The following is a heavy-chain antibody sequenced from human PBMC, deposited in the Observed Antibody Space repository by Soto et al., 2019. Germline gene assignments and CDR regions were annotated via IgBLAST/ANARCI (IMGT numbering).Heavy chain of an antibody. D-gene: IGHD6-19*01. J-gene: IGHJ6*02. CDR3: AKSQQWGLPLSGGVDV. CDR1: GFTFSTYA. V-gene: IGHV3-23*01. Sequence: EVQLLESGGGSVQSGGSLRLSCGASGFTFSTYAMSWVRQAPGKGLEWVSAVVGGGRSTYYADSVKGRFTISRDNSNNKLYLQMNNLRAGDTAVYYCAKSQQWGLPLSGGVDVWGRGTTVTVSS. CDR2: VVGGGRST.